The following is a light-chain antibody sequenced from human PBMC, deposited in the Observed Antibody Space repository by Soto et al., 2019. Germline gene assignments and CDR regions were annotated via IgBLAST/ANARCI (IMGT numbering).Light chain of an antibody. CDR3: QQYNNWLYT. V-gene: IGKV3-15*01. Sequence: IVMTQSPATLSVSPGESATLSCRASQSVSSNLAWYQQKPGQAPRLLIYGASTRATGIPARFSGSGSGTEFTLTISSLQSEDFAVYYCQQYNNWLYTFGQGTKVDIK. J-gene: IGKJ2*01. CDR2: GAS. CDR1: QSVSSN.